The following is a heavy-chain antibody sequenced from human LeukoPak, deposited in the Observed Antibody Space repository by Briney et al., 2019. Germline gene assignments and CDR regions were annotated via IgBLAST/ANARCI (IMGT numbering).Heavy chain of an antibody. V-gene: IGHV5-51*01. Sequence: GESLKISCKGSGYSFTNYWIGWVRQMPGKGLEWMGIIYPSDSDTRYSPSFQGQVTVSADKSISTAYLQWSSLKASDTAMYYCARLHDGYNGYFDYWGQGTLVTVSS. D-gene: IGHD5-24*01. CDR3: ARLHDGYNGYFDY. J-gene: IGHJ4*02. CDR2: IYPSDSDT. CDR1: GYSFTNYW.